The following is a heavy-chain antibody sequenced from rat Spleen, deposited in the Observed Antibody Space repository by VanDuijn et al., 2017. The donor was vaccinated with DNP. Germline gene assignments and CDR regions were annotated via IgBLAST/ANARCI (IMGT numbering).Heavy chain of an antibody. CDR2: ISTRGGST. CDR3: AGRPPPTRGPFDY. J-gene: IGHJ2*01. Sequence: EVLLVESGGGLVQPGRSLKLSCAASGFTFSNYGMHWIRQAPTKGLEWVASISTRGGSTYYRDSVKGRFTISRDNAKSTLYLQMDSLRSEDTATYYCAGRPPPTRGPFDYWGQGIMVTVSS. V-gene: IGHV5-19*01. D-gene: IGHD1-4*01. CDR1: GFTFSNYG.